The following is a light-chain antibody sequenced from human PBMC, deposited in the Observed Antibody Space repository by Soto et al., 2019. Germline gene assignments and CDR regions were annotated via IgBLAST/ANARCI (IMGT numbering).Light chain of an antibody. Sequence: QSALKQPASVSGYPGQSITISCTGTSRDVGNYNYVSWYQQYPGRVPKLLIYMASNRASGVSTRTPGSKTCTTSSLTTPGLQAEVEADYFCTSPSPSSLYVFGTGTKVTVL. J-gene: IGLJ1*01. CDR1: SRDVGNYNY. CDR3: TSPSPSSLYV. CDR2: MAS. V-gene: IGLV2-14*01.